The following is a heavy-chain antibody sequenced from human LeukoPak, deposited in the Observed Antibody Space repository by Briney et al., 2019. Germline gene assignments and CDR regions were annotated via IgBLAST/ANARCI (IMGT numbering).Heavy chain of an antibody. D-gene: IGHD2-2*02. Sequence: SVKVSCKASGGTFSSYAISWVRQAPGQGLEWMGGIIPIFGTANYAQKFQGRVTITADESTSTDYMELSSLRSENTAVYYCARGSYCSSTSCYKDFDYWGQGTLVTVSS. V-gene: IGHV1-69*13. J-gene: IGHJ4*02. CDR1: GGTFSSYA. CDR3: ARGSYCSSTSCYKDFDY. CDR2: IIPIFGTA.